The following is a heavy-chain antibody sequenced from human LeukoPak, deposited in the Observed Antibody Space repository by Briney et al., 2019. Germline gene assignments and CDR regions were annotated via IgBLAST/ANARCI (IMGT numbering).Heavy chain of an antibody. J-gene: IGHJ5*02. Sequence: SETLSLTCTVSGGSISSSSYYWGWIRQPPGKGLEWIGSIYYSGSTYYNPSLKSRVTISVDTSKNQFSLKLSSVTAADTAVYYCARVLYSSNWFDPWGQGTLVTVSS. D-gene: IGHD6-13*01. V-gene: IGHV4-39*07. CDR1: GGSISSSSYY. CDR3: ARVLYSSNWFDP. CDR2: IYYSGST.